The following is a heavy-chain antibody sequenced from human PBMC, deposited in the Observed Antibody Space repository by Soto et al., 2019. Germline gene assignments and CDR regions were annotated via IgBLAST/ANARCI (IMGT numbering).Heavy chain of an antibody. CDR3: AGDDYTGYGLDY. J-gene: IGHJ4*02. CDR2: IVPMFGTT. D-gene: IGHD4-4*01. V-gene: IGHV1-69*01. Sequence: QVQVVQSGAEVKKPRSSVKVSCKAPGGVLSSYTLNWVRQAPGQGLEWMGGIVPMFGTTTYAQKFQGRVTITADLSTTTAYMEVSSLRSDDTAVYYCAGDDYTGYGLDYWGQGTLVTVSS. CDR1: GGVLSSYT.